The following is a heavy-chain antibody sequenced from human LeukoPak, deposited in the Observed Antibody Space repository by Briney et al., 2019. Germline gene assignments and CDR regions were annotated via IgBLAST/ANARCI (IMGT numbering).Heavy chain of an antibody. CDR1: GYSFTSYW. Sequence: GESLKISCKGSGYSFTSYWIGWVRQMPGKGLEWMGIIYPGDSDTRYSPSFQGQVTISADKSISTAYLQWSSLKASDTAMYYCARPRYDFWSGYPEYYFDYWGQGTLVTVSS. V-gene: IGHV5-51*01. CDR2: IYPGDSDT. D-gene: IGHD3-3*01. CDR3: ARPRYDFWSGYPEYYFDY. J-gene: IGHJ4*02.